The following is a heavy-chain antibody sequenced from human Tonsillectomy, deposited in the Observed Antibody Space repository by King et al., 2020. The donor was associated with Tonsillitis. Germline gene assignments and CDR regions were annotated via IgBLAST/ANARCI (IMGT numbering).Heavy chain of an antibody. D-gene: IGHD4-17*01. V-gene: IGHV3-23*04. Sequence: EVQLVESGGGLVQPGGSLRLSCAASGFTFSRHGMSWVRQAPGKGLEWISTLSGGVGGTYYADSVKGRFTFSRDNSKNTMYLQMNSLRAEDTAVYYCAKDWGADYGDYLSYFDYWGQGTLVTVSS. CDR2: LSGGVGGT. J-gene: IGHJ4*02. CDR1: GFTFSRHG. CDR3: AKDWGADYGDYLSYFDY.